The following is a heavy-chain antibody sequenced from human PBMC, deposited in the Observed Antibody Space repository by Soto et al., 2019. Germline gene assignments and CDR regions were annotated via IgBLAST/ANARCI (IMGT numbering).Heavy chain of an antibody. CDR1: GGSISSYY. D-gene: IGHD2-2*01. CDR3: ARSDGCSSTSRYGSCL. Sequence: PSWTLSLTCTVSGGSISSYYWSWFRQPPGKGLEWIGYIYYSGSTNYNPSLKSRVTISVDTSKYQFSLKLSSVTAADTAVYYCARSDGCSSTSRYGSCLWGQGNLVTVSS. V-gene: IGHV4-59*08. CDR2: IYYSGST. J-gene: IGHJ4*02.